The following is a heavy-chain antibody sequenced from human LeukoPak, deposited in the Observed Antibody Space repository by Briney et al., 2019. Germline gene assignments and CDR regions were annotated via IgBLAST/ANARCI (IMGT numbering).Heavy chain of an antibody. V-gene: IGHV1-18*01. CDR3: ARGFPPRRDYDRSGYYSYYFDY. Sequence: ASVKVSRKASGYTFTSCGITWVRQAPGQGLEWMGWISAYNGHTKFAQRLQGRVTMTTDTSTSTAYMELRSLRSDDTAVYYCARGFPPRRDYDRSGYYSYYFDYWGQGTLVTVSS. CDR2: ISAYNGHT. CDR1: GYTFTSCG. D-gene: IGHD3-22*01. J-gene: IGHJ4*02.